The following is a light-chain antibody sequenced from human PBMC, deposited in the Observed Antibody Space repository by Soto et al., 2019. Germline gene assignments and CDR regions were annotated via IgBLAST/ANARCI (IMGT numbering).Light chain of an antibody. CDR3: QPYNTWLPIP. V-gene: IGKV3-15*01. CDR1: QSVSSK. J-gene: IGKJ5*01. CDR2: GAS. Sequence: ESVFTQSPATQYIAPGEIASLSCRASQSVSSKLAWYQQKPGQAPRLLIYGASTRATGIPARFSGSGSGTEFTLTISSLQSEDFAVYYCQPYNTWLPIPSGQGTRLAIK.